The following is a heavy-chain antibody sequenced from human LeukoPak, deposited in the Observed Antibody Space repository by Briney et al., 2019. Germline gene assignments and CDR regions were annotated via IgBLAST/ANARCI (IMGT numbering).Heavy chain of an antibody. CDR3: ARDGVSRYSGSYFTY. CDR2: ICTSGDCT. V-gene: IGHV3-21*01. D-gene: IGHD1-26*01. J-gene: IGHJ4*02. CDR1: GFTFKNYG. Sequence: PGGSLRLSCAASGFTFKNYGMSWVRQAPGKGLEWVSAICTSGDCTYYGDSVKGRFTISRDNAKNSLYLQMNSLRAEDTAVYYCARDGVSRYSGSYFTYWGQGTLVTVSS.